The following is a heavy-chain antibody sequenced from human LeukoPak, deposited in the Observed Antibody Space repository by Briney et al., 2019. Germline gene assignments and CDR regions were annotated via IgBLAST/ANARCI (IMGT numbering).Heavy chain of an antibody. CDR1: GGSISSYY. CDR2: IYYSGST. J-gene: IGHJ6*02. Sequence: PSETLSLTCTVSGGSISSYYWSWIRQPPGKGLEWIGYIYYSGSTNYSPSLKSRVTISVDTSKNQFSLKLSSVTAADTAVYYCARRLDYYYGMDVWGQGTTVTVSS. D-gene: IGHD4-11*01. CDR3: ARRLDYYYGMDV. V-gene: IGHV4-59*01.